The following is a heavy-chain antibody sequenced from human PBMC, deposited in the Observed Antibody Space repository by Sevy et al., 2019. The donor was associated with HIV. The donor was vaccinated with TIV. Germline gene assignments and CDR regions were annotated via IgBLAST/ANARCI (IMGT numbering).Heavy chain of an antibody. CDR3: ARDSHYYYDSSGYSPDAFDI. J-gene: IGHJ3*02. CDR1: GFTFSSYS. Sequence: GGSLRLSCAASGFTFSSYSMNWVRQAPGKGLEWVSSISSSSSYIYYADSVKGRFTISRDNAKNSLYLQMNSLRAEDTAGYYCARDSHYYYDSSGYSPDAFDIWGQGTMVTVSS. CDR2: ISSSSSYI. D-gene: IGHD3-22*01. V-gene: IGHV3-21*01.